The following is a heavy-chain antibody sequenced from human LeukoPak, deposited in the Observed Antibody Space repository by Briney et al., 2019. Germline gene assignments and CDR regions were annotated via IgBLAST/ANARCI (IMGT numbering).Heavy chain of an antibody. V-gene: IGHV3-23*01. CDR2: ISGSGGST. Sequence: GGSLRLSCAASGFTFSSYYMSWVRQAPGKGLEWVSAISGSGGSTYYADSVKGRLTISRDNSKNTLYLQMTSLRAEDTAVYYCATGSNLIDYWGQGTLVTVSS. J-gene: IGHJ4*02. D-gene: IGHD4-11*01. CDR3: ATGSNLIDY. CDR1: GFTFSSYY.